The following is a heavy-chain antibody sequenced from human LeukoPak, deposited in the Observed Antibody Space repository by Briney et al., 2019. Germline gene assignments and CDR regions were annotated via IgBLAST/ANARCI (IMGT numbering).Heavy chain of an antibody. CDR2: ISSSSSTI. V-gene: IGHV3-48*01. CDR3: ARGAYYYED. D-gene: IGHD3-22*01. J-gene: IGHJ4*02. Sequence: PGRSLRLSCAASGFTFSRTGMHWVRQAPGKGLEWVSYISSSSSTIYYADSVKGRFTISRDNAKNPLYLQMNSLRAEDTAVYYCARGAYYYEDWGQGTLVTVSS. CDR1: GFTFSRTG.